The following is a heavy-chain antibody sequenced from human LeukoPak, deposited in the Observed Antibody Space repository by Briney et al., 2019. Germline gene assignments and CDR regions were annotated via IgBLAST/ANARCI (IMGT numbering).Heavy chain of an antibody. CDR3: AKETKVGENLYYFDY. D-gene: IGHD1-26*01. V-gene: IGHV3-9*01. Sequence: PGRSLRLSCVASGFKFNDYAMHWVRQAPGKGQEWVSGLIGYADSVKGRFIISRDNAKNSLYLEMNSLRPEDSALYYCAKETKVGENLYYFDYWGRGTLVTVSS. J-gene: IGHJ4*02. CDR2: LI. CDR1: GFKFNDYA.